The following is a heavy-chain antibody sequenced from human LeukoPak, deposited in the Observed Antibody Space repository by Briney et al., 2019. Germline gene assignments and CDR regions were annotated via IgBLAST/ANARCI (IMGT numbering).Heavy chain of an antibody. Sequence: GGSLRLSCAASGFTFSNYWMSWVRQAPGKGLEWVANIKQDGSEKYYVDSVKGRFVVSRDNAKNSLYLQMNSLGAEDTAVYYCARGIVVPGIDYWGQGTLVTVSS. V-gene: IGHV3-7*01. D-gene: IGHD2-15*01. J-gene: IGHJ4*02. CDR1: GFTFSNYW. CDR2: IKQDGSEK. CDR3: ARGIVVPGIDY.